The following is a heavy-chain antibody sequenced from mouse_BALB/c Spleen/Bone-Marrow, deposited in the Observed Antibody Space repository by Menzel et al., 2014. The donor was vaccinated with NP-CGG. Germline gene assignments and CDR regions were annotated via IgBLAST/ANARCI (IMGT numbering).Heavy chain of an antibody. CDR3: ARDISGYVRAMDY. J-gene: IGHJ4*01. V-gene: IGHV1-67*01. CDR2: ISTYSANT. CDR1: GYTFTDYA. D-gene: IGHD3-2*01. Sequence: QVQLKESGPELVSPGVSVKISCKAFGYTFTDYAIHWVKQSHSKSLEWIGIISTYSANTNYNQKFKGKATMTVDKSSXTAYMELARLTFEDSAIYFCARDISGYVRAMDYWGQGTSVTVSS.